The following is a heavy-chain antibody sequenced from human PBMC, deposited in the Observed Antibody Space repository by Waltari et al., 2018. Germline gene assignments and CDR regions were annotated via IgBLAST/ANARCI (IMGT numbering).Heavy chain of an antibody. J-gene: IGHJ3*02. CDR1: GDTFSTYW. CDR3: ARREHDYDYVGGSYRRVIDTFDI. Sequence: EVRLVQSGAEVKKPGESLKISFKGSGDTFSTYWIGWVRWMRGRGLDWMGILYVGDSETRYSPSFRGQVTMSADKSITTAYLQWSSLKASDTAMYYCARREHDYDYVGGSYRRVIDTFDIWGQGTRVTVSS. V-gene: IGHV5-51*03. CDR2: LYVGDSET. D-gene: IGHD3-16*02.